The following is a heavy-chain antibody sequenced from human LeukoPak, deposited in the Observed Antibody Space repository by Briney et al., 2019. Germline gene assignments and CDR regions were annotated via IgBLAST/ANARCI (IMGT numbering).Heavy chain of an antibody. CDR2: ISSSSSYI. V-gene: IGHV3-21*01. J-gene: IGHJ6*02. CDR1: GFTFSSYS. Sequence: GGSLRLFCAASGFTFSSYSVNWVRQAPGKGLEWVSSISSSSSYIYYADSVKGRFTISRDNAKNSLYLQMNSLRAEDTAVYYCAREGWVLAYGMDVWGQGTTVTASS. CDR3: AREGWVLAYGMDV. D-gene: IGHD6-19*01.